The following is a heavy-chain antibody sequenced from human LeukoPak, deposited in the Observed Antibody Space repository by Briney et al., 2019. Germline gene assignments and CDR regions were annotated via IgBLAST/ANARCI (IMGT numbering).Heavy chain of an antibody. CDR3: ARDTGSYDSSGYKNRLDY. Sequence: PGGSLRLSCAASGFTFSSYGMSWVRQAPGKGLEWVSAIGGRDGSTYYADSVKGRFTISRDNSKNTLYVQMNSLRAEDTAVYYCARDTGSYDSSGYKNRLDYWGQGTLVTVSS. V-gene: IGHV3-23*01. CDR2: IGGRDGST. CDR1: GFTFSSYG. J-gene: IGHJ4*02. D-gene: IGHD3-22*01.